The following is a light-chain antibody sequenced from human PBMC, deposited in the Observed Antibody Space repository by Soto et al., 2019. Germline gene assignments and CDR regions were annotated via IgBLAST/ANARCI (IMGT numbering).Light chain of an antibody. CDR1: QSISNNN. CDR2: DAS. Sequence: EIVLTQSPGTLSLSPGERATLSCWASQSISNNNLVWFQQKPGQAPRLLIYDASSRATGIPDRFSGSGSGTDFSLTISGVEPEDFGVYYCRQYGNSLWTFGQGTKVEIK. V-gene: IGKV3-20*01. J-gene: IGKJ1*01. CDR3: RQYGNSLWT.